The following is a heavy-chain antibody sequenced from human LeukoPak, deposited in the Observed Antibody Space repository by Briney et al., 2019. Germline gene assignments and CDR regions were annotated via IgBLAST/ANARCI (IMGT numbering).Heavy chain of an antibody. CDR3: ARHEYYYGMDV. V-gene: IGHV4-59*08. Sequence: SETLSLTCTVSGGSISSYYWSWLRQPPGKGLEWIGYIYYSGSTNYNPSLKSRVTISVDTSKNQFSLKLSSVTAADTAVYYCARHEYYYGMDVWGQGTTVTVSS. CDR1: GGSISSYY. CDR2: IYYSGST. J-gene: IGHJ6*02.